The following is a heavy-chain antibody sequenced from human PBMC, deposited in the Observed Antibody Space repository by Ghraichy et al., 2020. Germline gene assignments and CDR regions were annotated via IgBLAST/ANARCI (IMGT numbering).Heavy chain of an antibody. CDR1: GYTFTSYG. CDR3: ARTPFTAPGWTPGAFDI. D-gene: IGHD6-19*01. Sequence: ASVKVSCKASGYTFTSYGISWVRHAPGQGLEWMGWISAYNGNTNYAQKLQGRVTMTTDTSTSTAYMELRSLRSDDTAVYYCARTPFTAPGWTPGAFDIWGQGTMVTVSS. CDR2: ISAYNGNT. J-gene: IGHJ3*02. V-gene: IGHV1-18*04.